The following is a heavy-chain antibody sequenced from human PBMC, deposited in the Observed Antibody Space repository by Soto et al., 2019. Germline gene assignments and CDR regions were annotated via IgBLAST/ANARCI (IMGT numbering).Heavy chain of an antibody. V-gene: IGHV1-18*01. Sequence: ASVKVSCKASGYTFTSYGISWVRQAPGQGLEWMGWISAYNGNTNYAQKLQGRVTMTTDTSTSTAYMELSSLRSEDTAVYYCARDLAYLPGWLRNYYYYGMDVWGQGTTVTVSS. J-gene: IGHJ6*02. CDR2: ISAYNGNT. CDR1: GYTFTSYG. CDR3: ARDLAYLPGWLRNYYYYGMDV. D-gene: IGHD5-12*01.